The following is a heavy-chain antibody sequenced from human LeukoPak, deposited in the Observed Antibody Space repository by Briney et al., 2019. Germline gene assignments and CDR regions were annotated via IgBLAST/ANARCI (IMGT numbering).Heavy chain of an antibody. CDR2: ISGSGGST. CDR3: ARDYTYCSGSRCYDRFDY. CDR1: GFTFSSYA. Sequence: GGSLRLSCAASGFTFSSYAMSWVRQAPGKGLEWVSAISGSGGSTYYADSVKGRFTISRDNAKNSLYLQMNSLRAEDTAVYYCARDYTYCSGSRCYDRFDYWGQGIRVTVSS. D-gene: IGHD2-15*01. V-gene: IGHV3-23*01. J-gene: IGHJ4*02.